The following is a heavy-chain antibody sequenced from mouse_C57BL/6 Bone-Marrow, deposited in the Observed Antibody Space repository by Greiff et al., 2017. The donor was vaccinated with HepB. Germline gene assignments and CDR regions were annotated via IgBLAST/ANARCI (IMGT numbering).Heavy chain of an antibody. Sequence: VQLKESGAELVKPGASVKIPCKASGYAFSSYWMNWVKQRPGKGLEWIGQIYPGDGDTNYNGKFKGKATLTADKSSSTAYMQLSSLTSEDSAVYFCARLYDYDQTAWFAYWGQGTLVTVSA. CDR3: ARLYDYDQTAWFAY. CDR2: IYPGDGDT. CDR1: GYAFSSYW. D-gene: IGHD2-4*01. V-gene: IGHV1-80*01. J-gene: IGHJ3*01.